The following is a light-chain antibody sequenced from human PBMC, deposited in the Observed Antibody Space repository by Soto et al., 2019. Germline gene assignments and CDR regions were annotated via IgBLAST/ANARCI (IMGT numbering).Light chain of an antibody. J-gene: IGLJ2*01. Sequence: QSALTQPASVSGSPGQSITISCTGTSSDGGGYNYVSWYQQHPGKAPKLMIYDVSNRPSGVSNRFSGSKSGNTASLTISGLQAEDEADYYCSSYTSSSTLGVVFGGGTKLTVL. V-gene: IGLV2-14*01. CDR1: SSDGGGYNY. CDR3: SSYTSSSTLGVV. CDR2: DVS.